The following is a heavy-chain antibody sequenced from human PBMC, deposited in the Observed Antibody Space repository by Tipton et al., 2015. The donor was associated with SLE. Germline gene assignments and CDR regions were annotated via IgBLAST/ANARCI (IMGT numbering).Heavy chain of an antibody. Sequence: GLVKPSETLSLICTVSGGSISNYYWSWIRQSPGKGLEWLGYMYSGGHSNYNPSLESRVTISIDTSKNQFSLKLTSVTAADTAMYYCARLLGNYYYYMDVWGTGTTVTVSS. J-gene: IGHJ6*03. CDR1: GGSISNYY. CDR2: MYSGGHS. CDR3: ARLLGNYYYYMDV. V-gene: IGHV4-59*01.